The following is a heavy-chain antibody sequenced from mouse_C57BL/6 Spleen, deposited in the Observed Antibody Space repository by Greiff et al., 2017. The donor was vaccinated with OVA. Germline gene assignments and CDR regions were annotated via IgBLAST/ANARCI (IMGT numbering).Heavy chain of an antibody. V-gene: IGHV5-17*01. J-gene: IGHJ3*01. Sequence: EVKLMESGGGLVKPGGSLKLSCAASGFTFSDYGMHWVRQAPEKGLEWVAYISSGSSTIYYADTVKGRFTISRDNAKNTLFLQMTSLRSEDTAMYYCARPYYYGSSSVAYWGQGTLVTVSA. D-gene: IGHD1-1*01. CDR1: GFTFSDYG. CDR2: ISSGSSTI. CDR3: ARPYYYGSSSVAY.